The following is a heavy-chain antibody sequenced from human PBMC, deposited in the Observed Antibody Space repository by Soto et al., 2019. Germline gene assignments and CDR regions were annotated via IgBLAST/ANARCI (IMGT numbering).Heavy chain of an antibody. J-gene: IGHJ5*02. V-gene: IGHV4-34*01. CDR2: INHSGST. D-gene: IGHD3-3*01. CDR3: ARGIVGYDFLSGYSFDP. Sequence: QVQLQQWGAGLLKPSETLSLTCAVYGGSFSGYYWSWIRQPPGKGLEWIGQINHSGSTNYNPSLKSRVTISVDTSKHQFSLKLSSVTAADTAVYYCARGIVGYDFLSGYSFDPWGQGTLVTVSS. CDR1: GGSFSGYY.